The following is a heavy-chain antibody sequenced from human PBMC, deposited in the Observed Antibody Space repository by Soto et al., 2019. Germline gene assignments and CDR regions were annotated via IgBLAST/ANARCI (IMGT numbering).Heavy chain of an antibody. J-gene: IGHJ4*02. CDR1: GGPISSGGYY. CDR2: IYYSGST. CDR3: ARGVIAVAGYHFDF. D-gene: IGHD6-19*01. Sequence: PSETLSLTCTVSGGPISSGGYYWSWIRQHPGRGLEWIGYIYYSGSTYYNPSLKSRVTISVDTSKNQFSLKLSSVTAADTAVYYCARGVIAVAGYHFDFWGQGALVTVSS. V-gene: IGHV4-31*03.